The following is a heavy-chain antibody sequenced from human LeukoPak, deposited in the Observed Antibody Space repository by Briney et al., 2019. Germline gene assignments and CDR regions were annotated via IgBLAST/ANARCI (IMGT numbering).Heavy chain of an antibody. CDR2: IYISGST. V-gene: IGHV4-61*02. Sequence: SQTLSLTCTVSGGSVSSGTYYWTWIRQPAGKGLEWIGRIYISGSTNFDPSLKSRVSISLGTSQNQFSLKLSSVTAADTAVYYCAREGAARNFDYWGQGILVTVSS. CDR1: GGSVSSGTYY. D-gene: IGHD6-6*01. CDR3: AREGAARNFDY. J-gene: IGHJ4*02.